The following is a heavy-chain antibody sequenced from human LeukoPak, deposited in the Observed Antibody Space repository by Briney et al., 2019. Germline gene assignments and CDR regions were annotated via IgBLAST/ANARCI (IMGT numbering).Heavy chain of an antibody. J-gene: IGHJ4*02. CDR3: ARDAETGCPDY. Sequence: ASVKVSCKASGYTFTDYYIHWVRQAPGQGLEWMGWINTNSGGTNYAQKFQGRVTMTRDTSISTAYMELTSLRSDDTAVYYCARDAETGCPDYWGQGTLVTVSS. D-gene: IGHD2-2*01. V-gene: IGHV1-2*02. CDR2: INTNSGGT. CDR1: GYTFTDYY.